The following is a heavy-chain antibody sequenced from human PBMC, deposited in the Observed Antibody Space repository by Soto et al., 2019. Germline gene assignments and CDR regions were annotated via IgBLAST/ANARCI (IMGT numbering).Heavy chain of an antibody. CDR2: TYYRSKWYN. D-gene: IGHD3-22*01. J-gene: IGHJ4*02. Sequence: PSQTLTLTCAISGDSVACNSAAWNWIRQSPSRGLEWLGRTYYRSKWYNDYAVSVKSRITINPDTSKNQFSLQLNSVTPEDTAVYYCARETYYYDSSGYYFDYWGQGTLVTVSS. CDR1: GDSVACNSAA. V-gene: IGHV6-1*01. CDR3: ARETYYYDSSGYYFDY.